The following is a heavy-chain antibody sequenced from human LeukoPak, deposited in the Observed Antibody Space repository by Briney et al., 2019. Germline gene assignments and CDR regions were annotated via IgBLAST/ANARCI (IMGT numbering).Heavy chain of an antibody. V-gene: IGHV1-18*01. CDR2: ISAYNGNT. CDR3: ARGWYYYDSSGYYYYFDY. CDR1: GYTFTSYG. J-gene: IGHJ4*02. Sequence: ASVKVSCKASGYTFTSYGISWVRQAPGQGLEWMGWISAYNGNTNYAQKLQGRVTMTTDTSTSTAYMELRSLRSDDTAVYYCARGWYYYDSSGYYYYFDYWGQGTLVTVSS. D-gene: IGHD3-22*01.